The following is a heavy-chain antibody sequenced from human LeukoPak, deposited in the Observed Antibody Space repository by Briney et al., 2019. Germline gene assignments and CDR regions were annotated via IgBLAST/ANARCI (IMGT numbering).Heavy chain of an antibody. V-gene: IGHV4-38-2*02. D-gene: IGHD3-9*01. Sequence: SETLSLTCTVSTYSITSGYYWGWIRQPPGQGLVWIGSIYHSGTTYYNPSLKSRVTISVDTSKNQFSLNLSSVTAADTAVYYCARVSRGYDILYWGQGTLVTVSS. J-gene: IGHJ4*02. CDR1: TYSITSGYY. CDR2: IYHSGTT. CDR3: ARVSRGYDILY.